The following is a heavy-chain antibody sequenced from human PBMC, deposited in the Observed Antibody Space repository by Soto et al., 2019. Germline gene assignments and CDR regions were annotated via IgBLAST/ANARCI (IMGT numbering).Heavy chain of an antibody. CDR1: GGTFSSYA. Sequence: ASVKVSCKASGGTFSSYAISWVRQAPGQGLEWMGRIIPILGIANYAQKFQGRVTITADKSTSTAYMELSSLRSEDTAVYYCASALGRDGYNHDAFDIWGQGTMVTVSS. V-gene: IGHV1-69*04. J-gene: IGHJ3*02. CDR2: IIPILGIA. D-gene: IGHD5-12*01. CDR3: ASALGRDGYNHDAFDI.